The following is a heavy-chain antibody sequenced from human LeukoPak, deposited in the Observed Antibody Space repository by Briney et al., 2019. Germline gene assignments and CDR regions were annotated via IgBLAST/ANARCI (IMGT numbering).Heavy chain of an antibody. CDR1: GGTFSSYA. V-gene: IGHV1-69*05. D-gene: IGHD6-13*01. CDR2: IIPIFGTA. Sequence: GASVKVTCKASGGTFSSYAISWVRQAPGQGLEWMGGIIPIFGTANYAQKLQGRVTMTTDTSTSTAYMELRSLRSDDTAVYYCARGEPQDGSGSSWYMGIGYYYYYMDVWGKGTTVTVSS. J-gene: IGHJ6*03. CDR3: ARGEPQDGSGSSWYMGIGYYYYYMDV.